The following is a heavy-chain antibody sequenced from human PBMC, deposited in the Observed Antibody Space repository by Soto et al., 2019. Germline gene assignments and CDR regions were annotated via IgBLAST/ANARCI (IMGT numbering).Heavy chain of an antibody. J-gene: IGHJ4*02. V-gene: IGHV4-39*01. CDR1: GGSISSSSYY. Sequence: SETLSLTCTVSGGSISSSSYYWGWIRQPPGKGLEWIGSIYYSGSTYYNPSLKSRVTISVDTSKNQFSLKLSSVTAADTAVYYGARAPTYSDYPAYWGQGTWSPSPQ. D-gene: IGHD3-16*01. CDR2: IYYSGST. CDR3: ARAPTYSDYPAY.